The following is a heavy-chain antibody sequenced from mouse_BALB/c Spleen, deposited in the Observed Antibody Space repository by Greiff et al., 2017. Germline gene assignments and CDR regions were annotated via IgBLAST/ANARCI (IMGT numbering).Heavy chain of an antibody. Sequence: EVQLVESGGGLVQPGGSLKLSCAASGFTFSSYTMSWVRQTPEKRLEWVAYISNGGGSTYYPDTVKGRFTISRDNAKNTLYLQMSSQKSEDTAMYYCARLAYGSSYWYFDVWGAGTTVTGSS. J-gene: IGHJ1*01. CDR1: GFTFSSYT. V-gene: IGHV5-12-2*01. D-gene: IGHD1-1*01. CDR3: ARLAYGSSYWYFDV. CDR2: ISNGGGST.